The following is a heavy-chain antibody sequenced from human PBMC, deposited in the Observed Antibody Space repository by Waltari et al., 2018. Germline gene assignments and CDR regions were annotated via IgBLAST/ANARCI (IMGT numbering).Heavy chain of an antibody. Sequence: QVQLQGWGGGLLRPSETLSLIYAGSVGSLLGYYWSWIRQSPGKGLEWIGDVNHGGDTNYSPSLESRVTISVDMSKNQFSLKMRSVTAADTAIYYCARAPGYKGYFDYWGRGTLVTVSS. J-gene: IGHJ4*02. D-gene: IGHD5-12*01. CDR2: VNHGGDT. V-gene: IGHV4-34*01. CDR3: ARAPGYKGYFDY. CDR1: VGSLLGYY.